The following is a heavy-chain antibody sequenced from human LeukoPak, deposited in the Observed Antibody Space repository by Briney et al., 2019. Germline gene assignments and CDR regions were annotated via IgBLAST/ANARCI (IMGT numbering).Heavy chain of an antibody. CDR2: ISSSGSTI. Sequence: GGSLRLSCAASGFTFSSYEMNWVRQAPGKGLEWVSYISSSGSTIYYADSVKGRFTISRDNSKNTLYLQMNSLRAEDTAVYYCAKDRLLYYFDYWGQGTLVTVSS. V-gene: IGHV3-48*03. D-gene: IGHD2-2*01. CDR3: AKDRLLYYFDY. CDR1: GFTFSSYE. J-gene: IGHJ4*02.